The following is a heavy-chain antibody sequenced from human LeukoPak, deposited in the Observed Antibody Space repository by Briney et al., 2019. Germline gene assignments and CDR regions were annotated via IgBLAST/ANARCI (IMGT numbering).Heavy chain of an antibody. Sequence: SETLSLTCSVSGGSISSYYWTWIRQPPGKGLEWIGEINHSGSTNYNPSLKSRVTISVDTSKNQFSLKLSSVTAADTAVYYCARGHYDSSGYLDAFDIWGQGTMVTVSS. CDR2: INHSGST. J-gene: IGHJ3*02. CDR3: ARGHYDSSGYLDAFDI. CDR1: GGSISSYY. V-gene: IGHV4-34*01. D-gene: IGHD3-22*01.